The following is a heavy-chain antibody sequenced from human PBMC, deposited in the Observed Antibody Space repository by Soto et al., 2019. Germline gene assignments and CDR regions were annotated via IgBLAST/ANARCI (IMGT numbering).Heavy chain of an antibody. CDR3: ARDYDILTGYYGYFDY. CDR2: IWYDGSNK. CDR1: GFTFSSYG. V-gene: IGHV3-33*01. J-gene: IGHJ4*02. Sequence: SGGSLRLSCAASGFTFSSYGMHWVRQAPGKGLEWVAVIWYDGSNKYYADSVKGRFTISRDNSKNTLYLQMNSLRAEDTAVYYCARDYDILTGYYGYFDYWGQGTLVTVSS. D-gene: IGHD3-9*01.